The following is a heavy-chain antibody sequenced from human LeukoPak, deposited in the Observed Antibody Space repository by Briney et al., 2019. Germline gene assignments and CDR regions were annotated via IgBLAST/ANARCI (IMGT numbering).Heavy chain of an antibody. CDR3: ARDREDGSGSYYNDYYYYGMDV. Sequence: ASVKVSCKASGYTFTIYGISWVRQAPGQGLEWMGWISAYNGNTNYAQKLQGRVTMTTDTSTSTAYMELRSLRSDDTAVYYCARDREDGSGSYYNDYYYYGMDVWGQGTTVTVSS. D-gene: IGHD3-10*01. CDR2: ISAYNGNT. V-gene: IGHV1-18*01. CDR1: GYTFTIYG. J-gene: IGHJ6*02.